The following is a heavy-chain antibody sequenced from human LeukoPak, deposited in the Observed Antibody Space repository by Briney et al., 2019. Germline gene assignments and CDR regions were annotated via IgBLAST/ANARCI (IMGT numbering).Heavy chain of an antibody. D-gene: IGHD2-2*01. CDR2: ISGSGDST. Sequence: GGSLRLSCAASGFTFSTYAVNWVRQAPGKGLEWVSTISGSGDSTYYADSVKGRFTISRDNSKDTLYLQMNSLRAEDTAVYYCAKDLVSRSANDAFDIWGQGTMVTVSS. V-gene: IGHV3-23*01. CDR1: GFTFSTYA. J-gene: IGHJ3*02. CDR3: AKDLVSRSANDAFDI.